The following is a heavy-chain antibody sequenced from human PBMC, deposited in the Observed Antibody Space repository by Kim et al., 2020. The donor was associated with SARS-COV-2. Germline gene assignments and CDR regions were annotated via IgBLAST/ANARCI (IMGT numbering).Heavy chain of an antibody. CDR3: AKDAGYYGGDY. Sequence: TYYANSMKGRFTISRDDSKNTLYLQMNGLGAEDTAVYYCAKDAGYYGGDYWGQGTLVTVSS. D-gene: IGHD4-17*01. J-gene: IGHJ4*02. V-gene: IGHV3-NL1*01. CDR2: T.